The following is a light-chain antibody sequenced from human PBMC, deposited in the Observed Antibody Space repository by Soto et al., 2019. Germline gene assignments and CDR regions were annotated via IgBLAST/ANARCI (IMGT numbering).Light chain of an antibody. CDR3: CSYADNYSYV. V-gene: IGLV2-14*01. J-gene: IGLJ1*01. Sequence: QSVLTQPASVSGSPGQSIAISCSGSSSDLGIYNYVFWYQQHPGKVPKLIIFEVTNRPSGVSNRFSGSKSGNTASLTISGLQAEDEADYYCCSYADNYSYVFGTGTKVTVL. CDR1: SSDLGIYNY. CDR2: EVT.